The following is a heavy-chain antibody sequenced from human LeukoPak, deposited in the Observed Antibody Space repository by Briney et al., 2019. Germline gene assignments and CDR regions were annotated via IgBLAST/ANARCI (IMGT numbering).Heavy chain of an antibody. Sequence: NSSETLSLTCTVSGGSISSSSYYWGWIRQPPGKGLEWIGSSYYSGSTYYNPSLKSRVTISVDTSKNHFSLKLSSVTAADTAVYYCARTDILTGYYDYWGQGTLVTVSS. CDR1: GGSISSSSYY. CDR3: ARTDILTGYYDY. CDR2: SYYSGST. V-gene: IGHV4-39*02. D-gene: IGHD3-9*01. J-gene: IGHJ4*02.